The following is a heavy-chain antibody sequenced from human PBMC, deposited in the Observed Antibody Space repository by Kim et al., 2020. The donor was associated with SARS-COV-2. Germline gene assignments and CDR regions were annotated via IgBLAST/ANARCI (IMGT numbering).Heavy chain of an antibody. CDR3: ARDEGVLLWFGELSVYYGMDV. V-gene: IGHV3-21*01. CDR1: GFTFSSYS. D-gene: IGHD3-10*01. CDR2: ISSSSSYI. Sequence: GGSLRLSCAASGFTFSSYSMNWVRQAPGKGLEWVSSISSSSSYIYYADSVKGRFTISRDNAKNSLYLQMNSLRAEDTAVYYCARDEGVLLWFGELSVYYGMDVWGQGTTVTVSS. J-gene: IGHJ6*02.